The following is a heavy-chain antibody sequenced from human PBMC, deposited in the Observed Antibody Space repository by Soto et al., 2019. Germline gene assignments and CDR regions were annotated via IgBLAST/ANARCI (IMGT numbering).Heavy chain of an antibody. CDR3: TTVNRWDYYDSR. CDR1: GFTFSNAW. D-gene: IGHD3-22*01. J-gene: IGHJ4*02. CDR2: IKSKTDGGTT. Sequence: GGSLRLPCAASGFTFSNAWMSWVRQAPGKGLEWVGRIKSKTDGGTTDYAAPVKGRFTISRDDSKNTLYLQMNSLKTEDTAVYYCTTVNRWDYYDSRWGQGTLVTVSS. V-gene: IGHV3-15*01.